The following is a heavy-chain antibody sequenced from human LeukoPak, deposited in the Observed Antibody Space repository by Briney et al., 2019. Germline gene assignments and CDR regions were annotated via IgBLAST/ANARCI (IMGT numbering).Heavy chain of an antibody. CDR3: ARANWAYYDFWSGPTVDY. CDR2: INPNSGGT. V-gene: IGHV1-2*02. J-gene: IGHJ4*02. D-gene: IGHD3-3*01. Sequence: ASVKVSCKASGYTFTGYYMHWVRQAPGQGLERMGWINPNSGGTNYAQKFQGRVTMTRDTSISTAYMELSRLRSDDTAVYYCARANWAYYDFWSGPTVDYWGQGTLVTVSS. CDR1: GYTFTGYY.